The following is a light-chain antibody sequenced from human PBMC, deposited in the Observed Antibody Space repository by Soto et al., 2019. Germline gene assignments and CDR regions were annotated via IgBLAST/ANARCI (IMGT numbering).Light chain of an antibody. CDR2: AAS. V-gene: IGKV1-17*01. Sequence: DLQMTQSPSSLSASVRDRVTITCRASQSIGSNLNWYQQSPGKAPKRLIYAASSLQSGVPSRFSGSGSGTEFTLTISSLQPEDFATYYCLQHNSYPSITFGQGTRLEIK. J-gene: IGKJ5*01. CDR1: QSIGSN. CDR3: LQHNSYPSIT.